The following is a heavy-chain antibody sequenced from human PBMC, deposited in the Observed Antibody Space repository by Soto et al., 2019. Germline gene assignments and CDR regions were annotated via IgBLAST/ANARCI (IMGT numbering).Heavy chain of an antibody. CDR1: GGSMSSCVYS. J-gene: IGHJ4*02. D-gene: IGHD3-22*01. V-gene: IGHV4-31*03. CDR2: IYYSGST. CDR3: ARTNYDSSGYYYRALYYFDY. Sequence: TLSLTCTLSGGSMSSCVYSWSWIRQHPGKGLEWIGYIYYSGSTYYNPSLKSRVTISVDTSKNQFSLKLSSVTAADTAVYYCARTNYDSSGYYYRALYYFDYWGQGTLVTGPS.